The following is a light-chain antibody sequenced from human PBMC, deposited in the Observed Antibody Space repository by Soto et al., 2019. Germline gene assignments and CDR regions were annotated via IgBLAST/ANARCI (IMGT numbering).Light chain of an antibody. CDR1: QYINTR. Sequence: EILLTQSPATLSSFPCARITLSCRASQYINTRLAWYQHRPGQAPRLLIYQTSIRAAGIPARFSASGTGTDFTLTISDVQPEDFAVYYCHQRQSWPRAFGQGTKVDIK. J-gene: IGKJ1*01. V-gene: IGKV3D-11*01. CDR3: HQRQSWPRA. CDR2: QTS.